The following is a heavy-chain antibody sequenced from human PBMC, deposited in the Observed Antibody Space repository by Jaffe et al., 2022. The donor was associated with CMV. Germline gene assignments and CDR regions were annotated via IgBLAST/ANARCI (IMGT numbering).Heavy chain of an antibody. Sequence: EVQLVESGGGLVQPGGSLRLSCAASGFTFSSYWMSWVRQAPGKGLEWVANIKQDGSEKYYVDSVKGRFTISRDNAKNSLYLQMNSLRAEDTAVYYCARRLSPNSGSYSGYFDYWGQGTLVTVSS. V-gene: IGHV3-7*01. CDR1: GFTFSSYW. D-gene: IGHD1-26*01. CDR3: ARRLSPNSGSYSGYFDY. CDR2: IKQDGSEK. J-gene: IGHJ4*02.